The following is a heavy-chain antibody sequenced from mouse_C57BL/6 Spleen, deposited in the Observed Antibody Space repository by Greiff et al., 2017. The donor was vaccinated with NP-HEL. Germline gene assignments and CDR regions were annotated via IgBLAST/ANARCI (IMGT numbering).Heavy chain of an antibody. CDR3: AKNYGSSPAWFAY. CDR2: IYPGDGDT. CDR1: GYAFSSSW. Sequence: QVHVKQSGPELVKPGASVKISCKASGYAFSSSWMNWVKQRPGKGLEWIGRIYPGDGDTNYNGKFKGKATLTADKSSSTAYMQLSSLTSEDSAVYFCAKNYGSSPAWFAYWGQGTLVTVSA. D-gene: IGHD1-1*01. J-gene: IGHJ3*01. V-gene: IGHV1-82*01.